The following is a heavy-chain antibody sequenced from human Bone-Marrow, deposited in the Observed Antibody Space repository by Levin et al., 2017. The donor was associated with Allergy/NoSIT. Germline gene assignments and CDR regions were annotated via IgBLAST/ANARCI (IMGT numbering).Heavy chain of an antibody. D-gene: IGHD2-2*01. J-gene: IGHJ4*02. CDR1: GYTFRSHW. Sequence: GESLKISCKVSGYTFRSHWIGWVRQMPGKGLEWMGVIYPGDSDTRYSPSFQGQVIISADKSISTAYIHWSRLKASDTAIYYGARVPAAGFNFDFWGQGTQVIVSS. CDR2: IYPGDSDT. V-gene: IGHV5-51*01. CDR3: ARVPAAGFNFDF.